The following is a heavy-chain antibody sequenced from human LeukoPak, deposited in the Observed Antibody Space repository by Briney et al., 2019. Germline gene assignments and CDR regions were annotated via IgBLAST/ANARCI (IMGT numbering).Heavy chain of an antibody. D-gene: IGHD6-19*01. CDR3: ARDGAVAGYFDY. CDR2: IIPIFGTA. J-gene: IGHJ4*02. Sequence: SVKVSCKASGGTFSSYAISWVRQAPGQGLEWMGGIIPIFGTANYAQKFQGRVTITADESTSTAYMELSSLRSEDTAVYYCARDGAVAGYFDYWGQGTLVTVSS. CDR1: GGTFSSYA. V-gene: IGHV1-69*13.